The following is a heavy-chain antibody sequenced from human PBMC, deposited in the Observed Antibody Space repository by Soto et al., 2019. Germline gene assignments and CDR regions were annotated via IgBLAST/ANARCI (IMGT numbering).Heavy chain of an antibody. CDR2: IKEDGSQK. CDR1: GFPFHTYW. J-gene: IGHJ4*02. CDR3: VTDADWRSDY. D-gene: IGHD3-9*01. Sequence: GSRRLSCAGPGFPFHTYWMTWVRQAPGKGLEWVAKIKEDGSQKYYVDSVNGRFTISRDNAENSLYLQMNSRRAEDKAVYFCVTDADWRSDYCGQGT. V-gene: IGHV3-7*04.